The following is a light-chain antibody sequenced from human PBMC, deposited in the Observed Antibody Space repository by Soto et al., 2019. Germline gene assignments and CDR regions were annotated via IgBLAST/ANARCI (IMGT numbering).Light chain of an antibody. CDR3: QEYGSSPWT. J-gene: IGKJ1*01. CDR1: QSVSSNY. V-gene: IGKV3-20*01. Sequence: EIVLTQSPGTLSLSPGERATLSCRASQSVSSNYLAWYQQKPGQAPRPLIYGASSRATGIRDRFSGSGAGTYFTLTISRLRPEEFAVYYCQEYGSSPWTFGQGTKVDIK. CDR2: GAS.